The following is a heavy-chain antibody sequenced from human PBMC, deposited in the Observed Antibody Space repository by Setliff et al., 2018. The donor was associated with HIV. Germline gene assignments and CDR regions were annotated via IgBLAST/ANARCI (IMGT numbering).Heavy chain of an antibody. J-gene: IGHJ5*02. Sequence: GGSLRLSCAVSGFTFSRYAMSGVRQAPGKGLEWVSGISSTGGTTYYADSVKGRFTISRDNSKNTLFLQVKSLTAEDTAIYYCGKDSSDWSDGWGQGTLVTVSS. D-gene: IGHD3-22*01. V-gene: IGHV3-23*01. CDR1: GFTFSRYA. CDR3: GKDSSDWSDG. CDR2: ISSTGGTT.